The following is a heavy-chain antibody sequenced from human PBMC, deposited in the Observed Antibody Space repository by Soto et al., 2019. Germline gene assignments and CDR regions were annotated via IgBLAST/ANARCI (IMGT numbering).Heavy chain of an antibody. Sequence: QVQLQESGPGLVKPSQTLSLTCTVSGGSISSGGYYWSWIRQHPGKGLEWIGYIYYGGSTYYNPSLKSRVTISVDTSKNQFSLQLSSVTAADTALYYCASATTVTTLIQHWGQGTLVTVSS. D-gene: IGHD4-17*01. V-gene: IGHV4-31*03. J-gene: IGHJ1*01. CDR2: IYYGGST. CDR1: GGSISSGGYY. CDR3: ASATTVTTLIQH.